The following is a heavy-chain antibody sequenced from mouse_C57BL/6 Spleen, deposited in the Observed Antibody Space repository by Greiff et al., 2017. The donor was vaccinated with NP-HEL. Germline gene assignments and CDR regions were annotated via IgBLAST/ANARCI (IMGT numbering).Heavy chain of an antibody. CDR1: GYSITSGYY. D-gene: IGHD3-2*02. Sequence: ESGPGLVKPSQSLSLTCSVTGYSITSGYYWNWIRQFPGNKLEWMGYISYDGSNNYNPSLKNRISITRDTSKNQFFLKLNSVTTEDTATYYCARGTAQATWGWFAYWGQGTLVTVSA. J-gene: IGHJ3*01. V-gene: IGHV3-6*01. CDR2: ISYDGSN. CDR3: ARGTAQATWGWFAY.